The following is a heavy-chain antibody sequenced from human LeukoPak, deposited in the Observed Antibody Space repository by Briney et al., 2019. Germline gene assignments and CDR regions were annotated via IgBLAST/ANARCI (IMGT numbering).Heavy chain of an antibody. CDR3: ARADSNYGVHDY. V-gene: IGHV1-69*05. Sequence: GASVKVSCKASGGTFSSYAISWVRQAPGQGLEWMGGIILIFGTANYAQKFQGRVTITTDESTSTAYMELSSLRSEDTAVYYCARADSNYGVHDYWGQGTLVTVSS. J-gene: IGHJ4*02. D-gene: IGHD4-11*01. CDR2: IILIFGTA. CDR1: GGTFSSYA.